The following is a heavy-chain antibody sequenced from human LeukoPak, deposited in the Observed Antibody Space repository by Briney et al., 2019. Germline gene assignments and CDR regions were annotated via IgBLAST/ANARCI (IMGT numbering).Heavy chain of an antibody. CDR1: RYTFTGYY. D-gene: IGHD3-22*01. CDR2: INPNSGGT. V-gene: IGHV1-2*02. Sequence: ASVKVSCKASRYTFTGYYMHWVRQAPGQGLEWMGWINPNSGGTNYAQKFQGRVTMTRDTSISTAYMELSRLRSDDTAVYYCARELLRTLILTFGDWGQGTLVTVSS. CDR3: ARELLRTLILTFGD. J-gene: IGHJ4*02.